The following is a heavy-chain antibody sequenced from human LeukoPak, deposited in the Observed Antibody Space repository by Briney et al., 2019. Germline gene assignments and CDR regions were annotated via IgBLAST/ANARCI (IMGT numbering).Heavy chain of an antibody. V-gene: IGHV1-18*01. J-gene: IGHJ4*02. CDR2: ISAYNGST. D-gene: IGHD3-3*01. CDR3: ARTGGFGVVTMYYFDY. Sequence: ASVKVSCKASGYTFTSYGISWVRQAPGQGLEWMGWISAYNGSTNYAQKLQGRVTMTTDTSTSTAYMELRSLRSDDTAVYYCARTGGFGVVTMYYFDYWGRGTLVTVSS. CDR1: GYTFTSYG.